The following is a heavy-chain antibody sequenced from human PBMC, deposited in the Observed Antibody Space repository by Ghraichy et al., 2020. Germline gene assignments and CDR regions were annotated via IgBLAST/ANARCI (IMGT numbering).Heavy chain of an antibody. CDR1: GFTVSSNY. J-gene: IGHJ4*02. Sequence: GESLRLSCAASGFTVSSNYMSWVRQAPGKGLEWVSVIYSGGSTYYADSVKGRFTISRDNSKNTLYLQMNSLRAEDTAVYYCAREVGARGGAHFDYWGQGTLVTVSS. CDR3: AREVGARGGAHFDY. V-gene: IGHV3-53*01. D-gene: IGHD1-26*01. CDR2: IYSGGST.